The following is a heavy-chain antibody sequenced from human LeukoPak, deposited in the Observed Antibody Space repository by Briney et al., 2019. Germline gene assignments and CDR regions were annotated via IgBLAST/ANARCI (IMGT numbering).Heavy chain of an antibody. J-gene: IGHJ4*02. D-gene: IGHD3-9*01. Sequence: ASVKVSCKASGYTFTNYDFNWVRQAPGQGLEWMGIINPSGGSTSYAQKFQGRVTMTRDTSTSTVYMELSSLRSEDTAVYYCARANTVLRYFDWFDYWGRGTLVTVSS. CDR2: INPSGGST. V-gene: IGHV1-46*01. CDR3: ARANTVLRYFDWFDY. CDR1: GYTFTNYD.